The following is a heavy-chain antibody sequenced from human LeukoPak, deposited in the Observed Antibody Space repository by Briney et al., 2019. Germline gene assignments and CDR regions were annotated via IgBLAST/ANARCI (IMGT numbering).Heavy chain of an antibody. D-gene: IGHD6-6*01. Sequence: SVKVSCKASGGTFSSYTISWVRQAPGQGLEWMGRIIPILGIANYAQKFQGRVTITADKSTSTAYMELSSLRSDDTAVYYCARSLEEIAARRMVPSDYWGQGTLVTVSS. CDR1: GGTFSSYT. CDR3: ARSLEEIAARRMVPSDY. J-gene: IGHJ4*02. CDR2: IIPILGIA. V-gene: IGHV1-69*02.